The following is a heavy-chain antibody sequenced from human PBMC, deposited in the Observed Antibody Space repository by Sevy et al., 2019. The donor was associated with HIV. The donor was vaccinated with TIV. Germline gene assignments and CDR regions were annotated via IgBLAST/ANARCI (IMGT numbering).Heavy chain of an antibody. CDR3: ARPTPRIAASSAAFFDY. CDR1: GFTFSSFA. D-gene: IGHD6-13*01. J-gene: IGHJ4*02. CDR2: INGRGGST. V-gene: IGHV3-23*01. Sequence: GGSLRLSCAASGFTFSSFAMSWVRQVPGKGLEWVSSINGRGGSTYYADSVKGRVTLSRDNSKNTLFLQMDSLRADDTAIYYCARPTPRIAASSAAFFDYWGQGTLVTVSS.